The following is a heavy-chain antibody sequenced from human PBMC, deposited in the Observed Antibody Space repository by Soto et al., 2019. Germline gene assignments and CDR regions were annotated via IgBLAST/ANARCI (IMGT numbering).Heavy chain of an antibody. J-gene: IGHJ3*02. CDR3: ATHYYDSSGYPDPAFDI. V-gene: IGHV3-33*01. D-gene: IGHD3-22*01. Sequence: SLKISCAASGFTFSSYGMHWVRQAPGKGLEWVAVIWYDGSNKYYADSVKGRFTISRDNSKNTLYLQMNSLRAEDTAAYYCATHYYDSSGYPDPAFDIWGQGTMVTVSS. CDR2: IWYDGSNK. CDR1: GFTFSSYG.